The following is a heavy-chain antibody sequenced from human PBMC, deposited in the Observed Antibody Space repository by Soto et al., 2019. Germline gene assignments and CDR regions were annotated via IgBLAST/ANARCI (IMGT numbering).Heavy chain of an antibody. J-gene: IGHJ4*02. CDR3: ARYGIGSLAFWGYLDY. Sequence: GGSLRLSCAAPEYIFRGYGMHWVRQAPGKGLEWVAIIRFDGSNINYADAVMGRFTISRDNSKNMLYLEMNSLRVEDTALYYCARYGIGSLAFWGYLDYWGQAPLVTGSS. CDR2: IRFDGSNI. D-gene: IGHD3-16*01. V-gene: IGHV3-33*01. CDR1: EYIFRGYG.